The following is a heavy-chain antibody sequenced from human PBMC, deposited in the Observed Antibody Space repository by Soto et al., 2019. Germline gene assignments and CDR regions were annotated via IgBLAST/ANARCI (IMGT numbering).Heavy chain of an antibody. V-gene: IGHV3-11*03. Sequence: QVQLMQSGGGLVKPGGSLRLSCAASGFMFSDYYMTWIRQTPVRGLEWVAYINTVSDTNYADSVRGRFTIYRDNARNSLFLQMNSLGLEDSALYYCSRGHYSMDVWGQGTTVILSS. J-gene: IGHJ6*02. CDR2: INTVSDT. CDR3: SRGHYSMDV. CDR1: GFMFSDYY.